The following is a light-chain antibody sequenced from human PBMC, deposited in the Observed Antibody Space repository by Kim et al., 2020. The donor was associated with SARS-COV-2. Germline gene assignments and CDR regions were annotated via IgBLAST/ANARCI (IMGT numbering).Light chain of an antibody. CDR3: QQYNNWPPYT. CDR1: QSVNSN. J-gene: IGKJ2*01. Sequence: EVVMTQSPATLSVSPGERVTLSCRASQSVNSNLAWYQQKPGQAPRLLIYGASTRATGIPGRFSGSGSGTEFTLTISSLQSEDFALYYCQQYNNWPPYTFGQGTKLEI. CDR2: GAS. V-gene: IGKV3-15*01.